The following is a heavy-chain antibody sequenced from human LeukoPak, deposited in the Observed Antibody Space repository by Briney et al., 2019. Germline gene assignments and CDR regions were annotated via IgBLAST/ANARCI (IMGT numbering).Heavy chain of an antibody. J-gene: IGHJ4*02. CDR1: GGSVSAYY. D-gene: IGHD3-16*01. Sequence: SDTLSLTCSVSGGSVSAYYWSWIRQPLGGGLEWMGYIYNSGNTKYNPSLKSRLTISVDTSGNHFSLKLSSVTAADTAVYYCARHSSLMQLGCFDYWDQGALVTVSS. V-gene: IGHV4-59*08. CDR3: ARHSSLMQLGCFDY. CDR2: IYNSGNT.